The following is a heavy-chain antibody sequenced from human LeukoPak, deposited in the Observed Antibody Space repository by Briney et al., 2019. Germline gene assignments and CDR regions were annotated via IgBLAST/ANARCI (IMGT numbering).Heavy chain of an antibody. CDR2: IYYSGST. Sequence: SETLSLTCTVSGGSISSYYWSWIRQPPGKGLEWIGYIYYSGSTNYNPSLKSRVTISVDTSKNQFSLKLSSVTAADTAVYYCARGREEAAAGTLFDYWGQGTLVTVSS. CDR1: GGSISSYY. V-gene: IGHV4-59*12. D-gene: IGHD6-13*01. CDR3: ARGREEAAAGTLFDY. J-gene: IGHJ4*02.